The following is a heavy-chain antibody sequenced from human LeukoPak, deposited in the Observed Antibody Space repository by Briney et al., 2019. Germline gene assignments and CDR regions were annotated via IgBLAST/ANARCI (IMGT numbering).Heavy chain of an antibody. D-gene: IGHD6-19*01. CDR3: ARRSSGSSGDYYYGMDV. V-gene: IGHV5-51*01. CDR1: GYIFTSYW. Sequence: GESLKISCKGSGYIFTSYWIGWVRQMPEKCLEWMGIIYPGDSDTRYSPSFQGQVTISADKSISTAYLQWSSLKASDTAMYYCARRSSGSSGDYYYGMDVWGQGTTVTVSS. CDR2: IYPGDSDT. J-gene: IGHJ6*02.